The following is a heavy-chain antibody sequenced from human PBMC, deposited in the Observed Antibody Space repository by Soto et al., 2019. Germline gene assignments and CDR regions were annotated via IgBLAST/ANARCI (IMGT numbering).Heavy chain of an antibody. CDR2: INGRGNYI. J-gene: IGHJ4*02. CDR1: GFTFSTYT. Sequence: GGSLRLSCASSGFTFSTYTMNWVRQAPGKGLEWVSSINGRGNYIYYAESVKGRFTISRDNAKNSPYLQMDRLRAEDTALYYCVREDGKVGTNSAFDYWGLGALVTVSS. V-gene: IGHV3-21*01. D-gene: IGHD1-26*01. CDR3: VREDGKVGTNSAFDY.